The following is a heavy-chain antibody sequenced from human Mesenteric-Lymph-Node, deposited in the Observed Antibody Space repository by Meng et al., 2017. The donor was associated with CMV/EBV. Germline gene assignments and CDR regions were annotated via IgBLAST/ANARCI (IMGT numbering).Heavy chain of an antibody. CDR1: GFTFSSYA. Sequence: GESLKISCAASGFTFSSYALSWVRQGPGKGLEWVSTISRSGGTTHYADSVKGRFTISRDNSKNTLYLQMDSLGAEDTAAYYCVKDSALRFLVFHLWGRGPLVTVSS. V-gene: IGHV3-23*01. D-gene: IGHD3-3*01. CDR3: VKDSALRFLVFHL. J-gene: IGHJ2*01. CDR2: ISRSGGTT.